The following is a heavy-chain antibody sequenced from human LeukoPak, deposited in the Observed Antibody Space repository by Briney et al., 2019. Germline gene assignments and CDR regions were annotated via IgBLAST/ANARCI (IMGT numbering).Heavy chain of an antibody. Sequence: SQTLSLTCTVSGDSINSGNSHWTWIRLPPGKGLEWLGSVYDSWNNYYNPSLESRITMSVDTSKNQYSLELSSVIAADTAVYYCASYFVGNGGRGYWGQGALVTVSS. CDR1: GDSINSGNSH. D-gene: IGHD3-10*02. CDR2: VYDSWNN. J-gene: IGHJ4*02. V-gene: IGHV4-30-4*01. CDR3: ASYFVGNGGRGY.